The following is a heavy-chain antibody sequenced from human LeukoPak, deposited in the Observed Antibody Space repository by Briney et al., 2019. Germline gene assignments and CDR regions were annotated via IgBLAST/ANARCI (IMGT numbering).Heavy chain of an antibody. CDR3: TTDLAYYDSSGYSYYFDY. CDR1: GFTFSNAW. D-gene: IGHD3-22*01. Sequence: GGSLRLSCAASGFTFSNAWMSWVRQAPGKRLEWVGRIKSKTDGGTTDYAAPVKGRFTISRDDSKNTLYLQMNSLKTEDTAVYYCTTDLAYYDSSGYSYYFDYWGQGTLVTVSS. V-gene: IGHV3-15*01. CDR2: IKSKTDGGTT. J-gene: IGHJ4*02.